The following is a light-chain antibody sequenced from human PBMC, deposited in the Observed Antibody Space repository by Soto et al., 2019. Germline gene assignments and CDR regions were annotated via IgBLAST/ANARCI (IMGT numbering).Light chain of an antibody. J-gene: IGLJ3*02. CDR2: NTY. Sequence: HTVVTQEPSFSVSPGGTVTLTCGLTSGSVSTYNYPSWYQQTPGQAPRTLIYNTYTRTAGVPDRFSGSILGNKAALTITGAQADDESDYYCLLFMSGGISVFGGGTKLTVL. CDR3: LLFMSGGISV. CDR1: SGSVSTYNY. V-gene: IGLV8-61*01.